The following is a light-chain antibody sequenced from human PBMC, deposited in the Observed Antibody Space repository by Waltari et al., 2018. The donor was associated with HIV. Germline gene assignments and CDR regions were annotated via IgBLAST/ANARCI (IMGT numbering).Light chain of an antibody. V-gene: IGLV3-21*02. CDR2: ADR. CDR3: QVWDSSRDHVV. J-gene: IGLJ2*01. CDR1: NIGSKT. Sequence: SYVLTQPPSVSVALGQTARITCGGNNIGSKTVHWYQRMPGQAPVLVVYADRDRPSGIPERFSGSNSGNTATLTISRVEAGDEADYFCQVWDSSRDHVVFGGGTTLTVL.